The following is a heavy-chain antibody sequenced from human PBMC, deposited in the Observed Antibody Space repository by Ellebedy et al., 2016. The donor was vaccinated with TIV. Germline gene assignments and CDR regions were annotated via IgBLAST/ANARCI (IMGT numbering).Heavy chain of an antibody. J-gene: IGHJ4*02. CDR3: ARDPGYCSSTSCYFLD. D-gene: IGHD2-2*01. Sequence: ASVKVSCKASGYTFTSYGISWVRQAPGQGLEWMGWISAYNGNTNYAQKLQGRVTMTTDTSTSTAYMELRSLRSDDTAVYYCARDPGYCSSTSCYFLDWGQGTLVTVSS. CDR1: GYTFTSYG. V-gene: IGHV1-18*01. CDR2: ISAYNGNT.